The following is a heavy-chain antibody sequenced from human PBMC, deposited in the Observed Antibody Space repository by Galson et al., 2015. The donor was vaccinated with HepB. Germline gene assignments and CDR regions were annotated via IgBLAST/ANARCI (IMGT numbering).Heavy chain of an antibody. Sequence: ETLSLTCAVYGGSFSGYYWSWIRQPPGKGLEWIGEIDHSGSTNYNPSLKSRVTISVDTSKNQFSLKLSSVTAADTAVYYCARARIGDIVAHFNYFDYWGQGTLVTVSS. V-gene: IGHV4-34*01. CDR3: ARARIGDIVAHFNYFDY. J-gene: IGHJ4*02. CDR2: IDHSGST. CDR1: GGSFSGYY. D-gene: IGHD5-12*01.